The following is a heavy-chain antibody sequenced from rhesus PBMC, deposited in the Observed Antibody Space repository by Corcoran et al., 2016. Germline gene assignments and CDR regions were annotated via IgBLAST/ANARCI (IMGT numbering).Heavy chain of an antibody. CDR3: ARVRTVAATFEF. CDR1: GASISSNW. V-gene: IGHV4-80*01. CDR2: INGKSGST. Sequence: QVQLQESGPGLVKPSETLSLTCTVSGASISSNWWSWIRQPPGKGREWIGEINGKSGSTNYNPSLQMRVTISKDASKNQFSLKLSSVTAADTAVYYCARVRTVAATFEFWGQGALVTVSS. J-gene: IGHJ1*01. D-gene: IGHD4-29*01.